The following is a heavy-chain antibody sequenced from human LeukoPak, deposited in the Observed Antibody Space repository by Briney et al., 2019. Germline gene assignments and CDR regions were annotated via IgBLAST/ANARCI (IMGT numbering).Heavy chain of an antibody. D-gene: IGHD5-18*01. CDR1: GFTFSSYA. Sequence: PGGSLRLSCAASGFTFSSYAMHWVRQAPGKGLEWVAVISYDGSNKYYADSVKGRFTISGDNSKNTLYLQMNSLRAEDTAVYYCARDQDSYGYTLFDYWGQGTLVTVSS. J-gene: IGHJ4*02. V-gene: IGHV3-30*04. CDR2: ISYDGSNK. CDR3: ARDQDSYGYTLFDY.